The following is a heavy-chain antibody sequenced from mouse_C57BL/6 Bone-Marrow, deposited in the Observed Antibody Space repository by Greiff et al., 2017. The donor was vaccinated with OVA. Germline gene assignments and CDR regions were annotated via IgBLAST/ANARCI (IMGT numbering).Heavy chain of an antibody. Sequence: VQGVESGAELARPGASVKLSCKASGYTFTSYGISWVKQRTGQGLEWIGEIYPRSGNTYYNEKFKGKATLTADKSSSTAYMELRSLTSEDSAVYFCARGIYYYGSSPLYYAMDYWGQGTSVTVSS. CDR1: GYTFTSYG. CDR2: IYPRSGNT. J-gene: IGHJ4*01. D-gene: IGHD1-1*01. CDR3: ARGIYYYGSSPLYYAMDY. V-gene: IGHV1-81*01.